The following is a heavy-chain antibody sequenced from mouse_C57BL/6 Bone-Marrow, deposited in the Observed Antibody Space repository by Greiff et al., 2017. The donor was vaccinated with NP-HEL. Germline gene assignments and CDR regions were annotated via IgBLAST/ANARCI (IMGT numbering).Heavy chain of an antibody. Sequence: QVQLQQPGAELVKPGASVKLSCKASGYTFTSYWMQWVKQRPGQGLEWIGEIDPSDSYPNYNQKFKGKATLTVDTSSSTAYMQLSSLTSEDSAVYYCAGIYYYCSSYGYFDVWGTGTTVTVSS. CDR1: GYTFTSYW. J-gene: IGHJ1*03. D-gene: IGHD1-1*01. CDR2: IDPSDSYP. V-gene: IGHV1-50*01. CDR3: AGIYYYCSSYGYFDV.